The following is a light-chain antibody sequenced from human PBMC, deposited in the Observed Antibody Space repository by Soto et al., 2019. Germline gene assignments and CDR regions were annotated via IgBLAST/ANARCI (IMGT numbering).Light chain of an antibody. J-gene: IGKJ4*01. CDR3: QQYSSWPLS. CDR1: QSIFTN. Sequence: EIVMTQSPATLTVSPGERATLSCRASQSIFTNLAWYQQKPGQAPRLLIHGASRRATGIPARFSGSGSGTDFTLSISSLQSEDVADYYCQQYSSWPLSFGGGTKLEIK. V-gene: IGKV3-15*01. CDR2: GAS.